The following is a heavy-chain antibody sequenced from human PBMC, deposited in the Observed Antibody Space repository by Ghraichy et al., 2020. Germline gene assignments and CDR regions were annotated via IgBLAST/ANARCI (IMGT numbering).Heavy chain of an antibody. D-gene: IGHD4-23*01. CDR1: GFTFSSYS. Sequence: LSLTCAASGFTFSSYSMNWVRQAPGKGLEWVSGINWNGGSTGYADSVKGRFTISRDNAKNSLYLQMNSLRAEDTALYYCARDLDYGGNSAFDIWGQGTMVTVSS. CDR3: ARDLDYGGNSAFDI. J-gene: IGHJ3*02. CDR2: INWNGGST. V-gene: IGHV3-20*04.